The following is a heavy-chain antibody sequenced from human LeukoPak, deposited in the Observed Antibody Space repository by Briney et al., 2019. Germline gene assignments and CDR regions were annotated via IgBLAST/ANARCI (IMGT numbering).Heavy chain of an antibody. Sequence: PSETLSLTCTVSGGSISSYYWSWIRQPPGRGLEWIGYIYYSWDTNYNPSLKSRVTISVDTSKNQFSLKLSSVTAADTAVYYCARVSTTTVTNRYYYYGMDVWGQGTTVTVSS. CDR3: ARVSTTTVTNRYYYYGMDV. CDR1: GGSISSYY. V-gene: IGHV4-59*01. CDR2: IYYSWDT. J-gene: IGHJ6*02. D-gene: IGHD4-17*01.